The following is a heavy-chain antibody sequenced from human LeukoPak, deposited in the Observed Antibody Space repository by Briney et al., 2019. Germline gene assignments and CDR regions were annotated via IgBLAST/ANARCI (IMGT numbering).Heavy chain of an antibody. CDR3: ARDRPREMYYYDPGDAFDI. V-gene: IGHV1-18*01. Sequence: ASVKVSCKASGYTFTSYGISWVRQAPGQGLEWMGWISAYNGNTNYAQKLQGRVTMTTDTSTSTAYMELRSLRSDDTAVYYCARDRPREMYYYDPGDAFDIWGQETMVTVSS. CDR1: GYTFTSYG. CDR2: ISAYNGNT. D-gene: IGHD3-22*01. J-gene: IGHJ3*02.